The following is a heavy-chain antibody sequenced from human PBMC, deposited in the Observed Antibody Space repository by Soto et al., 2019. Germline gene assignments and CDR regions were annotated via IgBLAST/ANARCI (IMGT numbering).Heavy chain of an antibody. CDR1: GFIFSSYS. J-gene: IGHJ6*02. CDR3: ARDREEDYYRSRSSYKGLDV. Sequence: GGSLRLSCAASGFIFSSYSMNWVRQAPGKGLEWLSYINTRSSTIYYADSVKGRFTISRDNAKNSVYLQMDSLRDGDTAVYYCARDREEDYYRSRSSYKGLDVWGQGTTVTVSS. D-gene: IGHD3-10*01. V-gene: IGHV3-48*02. CDR2: INTRSSTI.